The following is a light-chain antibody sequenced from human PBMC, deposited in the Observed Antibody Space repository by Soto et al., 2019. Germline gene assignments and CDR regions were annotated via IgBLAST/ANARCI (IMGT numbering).Light chain of an antibody. CDR2: VAS. V-gene: IGKV3-15*01. CDR1: QSVSSN. J-gene: IGKJ4*01. Sequence: EIVMTQSPATLSVSPGERATLASRASQSVSSNLAWYQQKPGQTPKLLIYVASTRATGIPARFSGSGSGTEFTLTISSLQSEDFAVYYCQQYNVWPITFGGGTKVEFK. CDR3: QQYNVWPIT.